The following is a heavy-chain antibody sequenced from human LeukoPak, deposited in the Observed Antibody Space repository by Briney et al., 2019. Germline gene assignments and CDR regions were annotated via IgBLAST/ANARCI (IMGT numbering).Heavy chain of an antibody. V-gene: IGHV3-23*01. CDR2: ISGSGGST. D-gene: IGHD3-10*01. J-gene: IGHJ6*03. CDR1: GFTFSSYS. CDR3: ARVGLITMVRGGYYYMDV. Sequence: GGSLRLSCAASGFTFSSYSMNWVRQAPGKGLEWVSAISGSGGSTDYADSVKGRFTISRDNSKNTLYLQMNSLRAEDTAVYYCARVGLITMVRGGYYYMDVWGKGTTVTVSS.